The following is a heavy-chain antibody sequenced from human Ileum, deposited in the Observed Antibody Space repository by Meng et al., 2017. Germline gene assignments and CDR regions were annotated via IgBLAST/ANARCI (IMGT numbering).Heavy chain of an antibody. CDR3: ARGGINHAFDI. V-gene: IGHV3-74*01. CDR2: IDTDESGT. D-gene: IGHD1-14*01. CDR1: GFTLSNYW. Sequence: GGSLRLSCAASGFTLSNYWMHWVRRAPGKGLEWVSRIDTDESGTRHADSVKGRFTVSRDNGKNTMYLQMNSLRVEDTAVYYCARGGINHAFDIWGQGTVVTVSS. J-gene: IGHJ3*02.